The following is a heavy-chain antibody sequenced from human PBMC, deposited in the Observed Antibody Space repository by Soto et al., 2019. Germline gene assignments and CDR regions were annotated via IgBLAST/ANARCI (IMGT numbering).Heavy chain of an antibody. Sequence: GGSLRLSCTASGFNFNNQAMSWIRQAPGKGLEWVSTISGSGATSLYADSVKGRFTIFKDSPQAYLDLKSLRVEDSATYYCAKTETMVVVTVQPRWFDSWGRGTLVTVSS. CDR1: GFNFNNQA. J-gene: IGHJ5*01. CDR2: ISGSGATS. V-gene: IGHV3-23*01. D-gene: IGHD2-21*02. CDR3: AKTETMVVVTVQPRWFDS.